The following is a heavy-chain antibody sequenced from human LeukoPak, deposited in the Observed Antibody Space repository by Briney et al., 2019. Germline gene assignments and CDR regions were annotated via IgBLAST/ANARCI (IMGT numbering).Heavy chain of an antibody. D-gene: IGHD2-8*01. CDR1: GFTVSGSW. V-gene: IGHV3-74*01. J-gene: IGHJ4*02. Sequence: GGSLRRSSAASGFTVSGSWIHWVPQAPGKGLLWVSLINNDGSSTTYADSVKGRFTISRDNAKNTLYLQMNSLRVDDTAMYYCARAGPNWRIDYWGQGTLVTVSS. CDR2: INNDGSST. CDR3: ARAGPNWRIDY.